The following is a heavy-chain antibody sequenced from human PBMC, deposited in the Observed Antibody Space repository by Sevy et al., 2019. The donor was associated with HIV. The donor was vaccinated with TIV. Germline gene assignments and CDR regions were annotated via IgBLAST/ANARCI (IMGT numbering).Heavy chain of an antibody. J-gene: IGHJ4*02. CDR1: GYTFTTYD. CDR3: ARIDSSGYMGNFDY. D-gene: IGHD3-22*01. Sequence: ASVKVSCKSSGYTFTTYDINWVRQATGQGLEWMGWMNPNSGNTGYEQKFQGRVTMTSNTSISTAYMELGSLRSEDTAVYYCARIDSSGYMGNFDYWGQGTLVTVSS. CDR2: MNPNSGNT. V-gene: IGHV1-8*01.